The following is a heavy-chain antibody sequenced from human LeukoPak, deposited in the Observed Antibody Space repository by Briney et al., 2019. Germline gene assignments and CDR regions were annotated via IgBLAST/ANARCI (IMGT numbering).Heavy chain of an antibody. CDR1: DGSFSGYY. J-gene: IGHJ6*03. V-gene: IGHV4-34*01. CDR3: ARGPGNYYTYQPFYYMDV. D-gene: IGHD3-22*01. CDR2: IIHSGSS. Sequence: SETLSLTCDVSDGSFSGYYGGGIRQPPGKGLEWIGEIIHSGSSNYSPSLKSRVTISLDTSKRQFSLTLSSVTAADTGVYYCARGPGNYYTYQPFYYMDVWGKGTAVIVS.